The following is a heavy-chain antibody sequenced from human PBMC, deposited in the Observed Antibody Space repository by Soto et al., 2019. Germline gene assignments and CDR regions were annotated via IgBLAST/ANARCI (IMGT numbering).Heavy chain of an antibody. J-gene: IGHJ2*01. Sequence: QVQLMESGGGVVQPGRSLRHSCAASGFTFNTYAMHWVRQAPGKGLEWVAVITPDGTEQYYADSVKGRFTISRDNSKNTLYLQMNSLGLEDMSIYHCAKRGILGAQGMAYFDLWGRGILVTYSS. CDR2: ITPDGTEQ. V-gene: IGHV3-30*18. CDR1: GFTFNTYA. D-gene: IGHD1-26*01. CDR3: AKRGILGAQGMAYFDL.